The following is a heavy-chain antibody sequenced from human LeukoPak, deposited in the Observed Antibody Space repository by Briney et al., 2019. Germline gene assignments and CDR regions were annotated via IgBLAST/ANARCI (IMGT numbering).Heavy chain of an antibody. CDR1: GYTFTSYW. Sequence: RGESLQISCKGSGYTFTSYWIGWVRQLPGKGLEWMGIIYPDDSDTRYSPSFQGQVTISADKSISTAYLQWSSLKASDTAMYYCARRTVRGVIKSPFDYWGQGTLVTVSS. J-gene: IGHJ4*02. CDR3: ARRTVRGVIKSPFDY. D-gene: IGHD3-10*01. V-gene: IGHV5-51*01. CDR2: IYPDDSDT.